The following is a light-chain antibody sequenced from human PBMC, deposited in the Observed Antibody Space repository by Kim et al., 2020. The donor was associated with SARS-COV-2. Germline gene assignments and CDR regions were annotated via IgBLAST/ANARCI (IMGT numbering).Light chain of an antibody. CDR1: SSNIGGNT. V-gene: IGLV1-44*01. J-gene: IGLJ1*01. CDR2: NAH. CDR3: AAWDDNISAYV. Sequence: GQRVVIFCSGSSSNIGGNTVSSNHVIPGSAPKIFIYNAHERPPGFIDRFAGSKSGTSASLAITGLQPDLEGTYYSAAWDDNISAYVFGTGTKVTVL.